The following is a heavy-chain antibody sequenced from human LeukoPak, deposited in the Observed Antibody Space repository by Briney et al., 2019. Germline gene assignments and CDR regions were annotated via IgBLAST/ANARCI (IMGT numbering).Heavy chain of an antibody. CDR2: INPNSGGT. Sequence: ASVKVSCKASGYTFTGYYMHWVRQAPGQGLEWMGWINPNSGGTNYAQKFQGRVTMTRDTSISTAYMELSRLRSDDTAVYYCAREARRTTGTTDYWGQGTLVTVSS. D-gene: IGHD1-1*01. CDR3: AREARRTTGTTDY. J-gene: IGHJ4*02. V-gene: IGHV1-2*02. CDR1: GYTFTGYY.